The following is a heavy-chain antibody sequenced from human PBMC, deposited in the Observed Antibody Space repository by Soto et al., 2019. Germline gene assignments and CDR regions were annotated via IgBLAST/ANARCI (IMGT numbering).Heavy chain of an antibody. V-gene: IGHV4-39*01. Sequence: QLQLQESGPGLVKPSETLSLTCTVSGASISSSNYYWSWIRQPPGKGLEWIGTIYYSGSAYYNPSLKSRLTISVDTSKNQFSLNVNFVTAADTALYYCERNAPYKSGWANRIDYWGQGILVTVSS. J-gene: IGHJ4*02. CDR2: IYYSGSA. CDR1: GASISSSNYY. D-gene: IGHD6-19*01. CDR3: ERNAPYKSGWANRIDY.